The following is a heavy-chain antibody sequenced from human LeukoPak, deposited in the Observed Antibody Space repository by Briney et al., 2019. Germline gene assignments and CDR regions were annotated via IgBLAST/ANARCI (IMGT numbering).Heavy chain of an antibody. CDR1: GGSISSYY. CDR2: IYYSGST. CDR3: ARHADSSGWSVWEGSDNDAFDI. V-gene: IGHV4-59*08. D-gene: IGHD6-19*01. Sequence: PSETLSLTCTVSGGSISSYYWSWIRQPPGKGLEWIGYIYYSGSTNYNPSLKSRVTISVDTSKNQFSLKLSSVTAADTAVYYCARHADSSGWSVWEGSDNDAFDIWGQGTMVTVSS. J-gene: IGHJ3*02.